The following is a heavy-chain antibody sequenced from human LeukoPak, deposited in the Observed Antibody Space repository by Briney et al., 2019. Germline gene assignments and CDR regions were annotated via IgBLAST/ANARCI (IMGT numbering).Heavy chain of an antibody. D-gene: IGHD1-26*01. CDR3: ARGDLRRSGSTLDY. CDR2: ISAYNGNT. Sequence: ASVKVSCKASGYTFTGYYMHWVRQAPGQGLEWMGWISAYNGNTNYPQKLQGRVTMTTDTSTSTAYMEVRSLRSDDTAVYYCARGDLRRSGSTLDYWGQGTLVTVSS. CDR1: GYTFTGYY. V-gene: IGHV1-18*04. J-gene: IGHJ4*02.